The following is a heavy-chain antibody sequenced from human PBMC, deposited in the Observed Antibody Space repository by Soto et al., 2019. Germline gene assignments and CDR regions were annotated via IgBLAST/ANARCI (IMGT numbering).Heavy chain of an antibody. CDR3: ARNSIVPTVAGTYYHYGMDV. V-gene: IGHV4-31*03. CDR2: IYYSGTI. J-gene: IGHJ6*02. Sequence: QVQLQESGPGLVKPSQTLSLTCNVFGGSISTGNYCWSWIRQIPGKGLEWIGYIYYSGTIYYNPSLKSRVTISGDTSKNQFSLTLSSVTAADTGVYYCARNSIVPTVAGTYYHYGMDVWGQGTTVTVSS. D-gene: IGHD1-26*01. CDR1: GGSISTGNYC.